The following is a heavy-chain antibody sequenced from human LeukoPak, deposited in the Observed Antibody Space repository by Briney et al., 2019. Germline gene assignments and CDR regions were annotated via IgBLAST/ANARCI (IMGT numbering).Heavy chain of an antibody. CDR1: GYTFTSYG. CDR3: ARLYDSSGPRPFCDN. J-gene: IGHJ4*02. Sequence: GASVKVSCKASGYTFTSYGISWVRQAPGQGLEWMGWISAYNGNTVYAQNLQGRVTMTTDTSTSTAYMELRSLRSDDTAVYYCARLYDSSGPRPFCDNWGQGTLVTVSS. V-gene: IGHV1-18*01. D-gene: IGHD3-22*01. CDR2: ISAYNGNT.